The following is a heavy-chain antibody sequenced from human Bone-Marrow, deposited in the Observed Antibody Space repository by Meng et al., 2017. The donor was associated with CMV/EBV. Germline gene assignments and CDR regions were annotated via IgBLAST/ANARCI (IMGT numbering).Heavy chain of an antibody. CDR1: GFTFTTYA. Sequence: GESLKISCAASGFTFTTYAMSWVRQAPGKGLEWVSVIYSGGSSTYYADSVKGRFTISRDNAKNSLYLQMNILRAEDTALYYCAKVAGGNSVGGFDYWGQGTLVTVSS. D-gene: IGHD4-23*01. CDR3: AKVAGGNSVGGFDY. V-gene: IGHV3-23*03. CDR2: IYSGGSST. J-gene: IGHJ4*02.